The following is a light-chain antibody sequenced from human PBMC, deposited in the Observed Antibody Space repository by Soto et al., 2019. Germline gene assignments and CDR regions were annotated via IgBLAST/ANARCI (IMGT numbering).Light chain of an antibody. CDR2: GAS. CDR3: QQYNNWPVT. J-gene: IGKJ1*01. V-gene: IGKV3-15*01. Sequence: EIVMAQSPATLSVSPGERATLSCRASQSVSSNLAWYQQKPGQAPRLLIYGASTRATATPARFSGSGSGTEFTLTISSLQSEDFAVYYCQQYNNWPVTFGQGTKVDIK. CDR1: QSVSSN.